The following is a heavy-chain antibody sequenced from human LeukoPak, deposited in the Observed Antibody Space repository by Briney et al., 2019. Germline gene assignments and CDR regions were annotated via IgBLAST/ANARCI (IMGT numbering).Heavy chain of an antibody. J-gene: IGHJ4*02. D-gene: IGHD4-23*01. V-gene: IGHV4-59*01. CDR1: GVFISSYY. CDR3: ARGAGGNDDY. Sequence: SETLSLTCTVSGVFISSYYWSWIRQPPGKGLEWIGYIYYSGTTNYNPSLKSRVTISVDTSKNQFSLKLSSVTAADTAVYYCARGAGGNDDYWGQGTLVTVPS. CDR2: IYYSGTT.